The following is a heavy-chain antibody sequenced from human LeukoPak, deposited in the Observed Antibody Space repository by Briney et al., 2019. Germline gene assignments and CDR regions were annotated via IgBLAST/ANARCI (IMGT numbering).Heavy chain of an antibody. D-gene: IGHD6-19*01. J-gene: IGHJ5*02. CDR3: ARVGVGYSSGWYGNWFDP. V-gene: IGHV4-59*01. CDR1: GGSISSYY. Sequence: SETLSLTCTVSGGSISSYYWSWIRQPPGKGLEWIGYIYYSGSTNYNPSLKSRVTISVDTSKNQFPLKLSSVTAADTAVYYCARVGVGYSSGWYGNWFDPWGQGTLVTVSS. CDR2: IYYSGST.